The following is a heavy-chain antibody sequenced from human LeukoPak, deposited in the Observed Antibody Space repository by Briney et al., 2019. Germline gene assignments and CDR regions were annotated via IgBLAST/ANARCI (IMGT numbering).Heavy chain of an antibody. CDR1: GFTFSSYG. J-gene: IGHJ4*02. Sequence: PGGSLRLSCAAPGFTFSSYGMHWVRQAPGKGLEWVAVISYDGSNKYYADSVKGRFTISRDNSKNTLYLQMNSLRAEDTAVYYCAKGRGRYCSSTSCYMGGDYWGQGTLVTVSS. D-gene: IGHD2-2*02. CDR3: AKGRGRYCSSTSCYMGGDY. CDR2: ISYDGSNK. V-gene: IGHV3-30*18.